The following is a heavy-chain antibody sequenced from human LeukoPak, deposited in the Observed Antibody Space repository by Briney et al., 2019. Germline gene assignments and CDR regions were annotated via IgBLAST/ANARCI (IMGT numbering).Heavy chain of an antibody. Sequence: GGSLRLSCAVSGFTFSSYSMHWVRQAPGKGLEWVALISYDGNNKYYADSVKGRFTISRDNSKNTLYLQMNSLRAEDTAVYYCARGTPECDYWGQGTLVTVSS. CDR2: ISYDGNNK. D-gene: IGHD2/OR15-2a*01. CDR3: ARGTPECDY. J-gene: IGHJ4*02. V-gene: IGHV3-30-3*01. CDR1: GFTFSSYS.